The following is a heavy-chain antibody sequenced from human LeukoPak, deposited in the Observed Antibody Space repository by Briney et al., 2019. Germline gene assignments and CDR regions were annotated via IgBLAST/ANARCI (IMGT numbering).Heavy chain of an antibody. J-gene: IGHJ4*02. CDR1: GGSFSGYF. CDR2: INHRGVT. D-gene: IGHD3-10*01. CDR3: ASGPGTSVIRGVSPRY. Sequence: SETLSLTCAVYGGSFSGYFCWIRQSPGKGLEWIGEINHRGVTNYRPSLGGRVSIFTDRSLNQFSLRLTSVTAADTGTYYCASGPGTSVIRGVSPRYWGQGTPVTVSS. V-gene: IGHV4-34*01.